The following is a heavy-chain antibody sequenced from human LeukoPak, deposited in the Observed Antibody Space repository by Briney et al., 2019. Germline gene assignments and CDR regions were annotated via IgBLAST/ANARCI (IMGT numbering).Heavy chain of an antibody. CDR1: GCTFSSYA. CDR2: IIAIFGTA. J-gene: IGHJ2*01. D-gene: IGHD4-17*01. Sequence: SVTVSCTASGCTFSSYAISWVRQAPGQGLEWMGVIIAIFGTANYAQKFQGRVTSTADKTTTTAYLELSSLRSEETTVDCCARGLDWGVTTGYFDLWGRGNLVTVSS. CDR3: ARGLDWGVTTGYFDL. V-gene: IGHV1-69*06.